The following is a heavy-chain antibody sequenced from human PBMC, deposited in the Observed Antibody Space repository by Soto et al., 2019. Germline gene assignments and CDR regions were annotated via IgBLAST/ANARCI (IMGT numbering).Heavy chain of an antibody. CDR1: GGTFSSYA. Sequence: SVKVSCKASGGTFSSYAISWVRQAPGQGLEWMGGIIPIFGTANYAQKFQGRVTITADESTSTAYMELSSLRSEDTAVYYCARGFYIRKRGNYFDYWGQGTLVTVSS. V-gene: IGHV1-69*13. J-gene: IGHJ4*02. D-gene: IGHD3-16*01. CDR2: IIPIFGTA. CDR3: ARGFYIRKRGNYFDY.